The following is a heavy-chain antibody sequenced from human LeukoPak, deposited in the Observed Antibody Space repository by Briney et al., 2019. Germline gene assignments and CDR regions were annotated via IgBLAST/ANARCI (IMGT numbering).Heavy chain of an antibody. V-gene: IGHV1-2*02. D-gene: IGHD2-15*01. Sequence: ASVKVSCKASVYTFTVYYIHWVRQAPGQGLEWMGWINPNSGGTKYAQSFQGRVTMTRDTAISTAYMELSRLTSDDTAVYYCAKDGYCSGGTCYYLLFDFWGQGSLVTVSS. CDR1: VYTFTVYY. J-gene: IGHJ4*02. CDR2: INPNSGGT. CDR3: AKDGYCSGGTCYYLLFDF.